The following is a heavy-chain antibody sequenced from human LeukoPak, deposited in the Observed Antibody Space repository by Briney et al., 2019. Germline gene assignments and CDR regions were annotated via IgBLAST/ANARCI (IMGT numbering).Heavy chain of an antibody. CDR1: GFTFSNYE. CDR2: IGIGGDT. V-gene: IGHV3-13*01. CDR3: VRERSGTSSDGFDI. J-gene: IGHJ3*02. D-gene: IGHD1-26*01. Sequence: PGGSLRLSCAGSGFTFSNYEMHWVRQVAGGGLEWVSAIGIGGDTFYTGSVKGRFTIFRENAKNSFFLQMNSLSAGDTALYYCVRERSGTSSDGFDIWGQGTMVTVSS.